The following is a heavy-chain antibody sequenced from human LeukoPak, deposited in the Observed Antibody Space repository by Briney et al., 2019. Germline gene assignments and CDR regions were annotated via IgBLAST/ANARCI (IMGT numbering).Heavy chain of an antibody. Sequence: PPETLSLTCAVSGGSISSGGYSWSWIRQPPGKGLEWIGYIYYSGSTYYNPSLKSRVTISVNTSKNQFSLKLSSVTAADTAVYYCAREDLPSLFGFGEVFDYWGQGTLVTVSS. CDR3: AREDLPSLFGFGEVFDY. CDR1: GGSISSGGYS. D-gene: IGHD3-10*01. CDR2: IYYSGST. V-gene: IGHV4-30-4*07. J-gene: IGHJ4*02.